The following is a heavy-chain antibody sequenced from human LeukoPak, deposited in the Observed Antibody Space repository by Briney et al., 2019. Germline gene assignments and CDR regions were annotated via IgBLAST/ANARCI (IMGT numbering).Heavy chain of an antibody. J-gene: IGHJ4*02. CDR3: ARDARGYYYDSSGSSFDY. CDR1: RFVFSSSG. D-gene: IGHD3-22*01. Sequence: GGSLRLSCAASRFVFSSSGMHWVRQAPGKGLEWVAFIRYDGSENYYADSVKGRFTISRDNSKNTLYLQMNSLRAEDTAVYYCARDARGYYYDSSGSSFDYXXXGXXXXVSS. CDR2: IRYDGSEN. V-gene: IGHV3-30*02.